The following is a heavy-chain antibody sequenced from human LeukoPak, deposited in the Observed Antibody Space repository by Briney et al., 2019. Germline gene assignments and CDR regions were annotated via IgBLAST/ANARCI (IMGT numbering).Heavy chain of an antibody. D-gene: IGHD3-10*01. V-gene: IGHV3-30*02. Sequence: PGGSLRLSCAASGSTFSSYGMHWVRQAPGKGLEWVAFIRYDGSNKYCADSVKGRFTISRDNSKNTLYLQMNSLRAEDTAVYYCAKVGYGSGRVPHYYYYGMDVWGQGTTVTVSS. J-gene: IGHJ6*02. CDR1: GSTFSSYG. CDR3: AKVGYGSGRVPHYYYYGMDV. CDR2: IRYDGSNK.